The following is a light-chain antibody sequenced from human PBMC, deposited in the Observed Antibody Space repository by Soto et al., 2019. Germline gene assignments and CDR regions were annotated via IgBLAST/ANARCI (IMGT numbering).Light chain of an antibody. CDR2: EVS. CDR3: SSYTTSSTLL. CDR1: STDIGRYNY. V-gene: IGLV2-14*01. Sequence: QSALTQPASVSGSPGQSITISCTGTSTDIGRYNYVSWYQQYPGKAPKVLIYEVSNRSSGVSSRFSGSKSGNTASLTISGLQADDGADYYCSSYTTSSTLLFGGGTKVTVL. J-gene: IGLJ2*01.